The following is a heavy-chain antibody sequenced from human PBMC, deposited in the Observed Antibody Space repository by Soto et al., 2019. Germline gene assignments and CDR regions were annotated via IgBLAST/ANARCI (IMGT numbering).Heavy chain of an antibody. J-gene: IGHJ6*02. Sequence: AAVKVSCKACGYTFTRYGISWVRQAPGQGLEWMGWISAYNGNTNYAQKLQGRVTMTTDTSTSTAYMELRSLRSDDTAVYYCARDLSSTSCYSCYYGMDVWGQGTTVTVSS. V-gene: IGHV1-18*01. D-gene: IGHD2-2*01. CDR2: ISAYNGNT. CDR1: GYTFTRYG. CDR3: ARDLSSTSCYSCYYGMDV.